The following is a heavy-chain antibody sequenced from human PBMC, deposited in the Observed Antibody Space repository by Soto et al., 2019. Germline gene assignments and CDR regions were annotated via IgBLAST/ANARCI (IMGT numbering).Heavy chain of an antibody. CDR1: GYTFTTYA. J-gene: IGHJ5*02. CDR2: INAGNGNT. CDR3: ARAHYDILTGYSLNWFDP. D-gene: IGHD3-9*01. Sequence: ASVKVSCKASGYTFTTYAMHWVRQAPGQRLEWMGWINAGNGNTKYSQKFQGRVTITRDTSASTAYMELSSLRSEDTAVYYCARAHYDILTGYSLNWFDPWGQGTLVTVSS. V-gene: IGHV1-3*01.